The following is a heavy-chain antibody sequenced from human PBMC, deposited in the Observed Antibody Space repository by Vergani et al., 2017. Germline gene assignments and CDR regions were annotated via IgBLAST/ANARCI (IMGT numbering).Heavy chain of an antibody. CDR3: AKDRSGSYYVDFDY. CDR1: GFTFDDYA. J-gene: IGHJ4*02. V-gene: IGHV3-43*02. D-gene: IGHD1-26*01. Sequence: EVQLVESGGGVVQPGGSLRLSCAASGFTFDDYAMHWVRQAPGKGLEWVSVISGDGGSTYYADSVTGRFTISRDNSKNSVYLQMNSLRTEDTALYYCAKDRSGSYYVDFDYWGQGTLVTVSS. CDR2: ISGDGGST.